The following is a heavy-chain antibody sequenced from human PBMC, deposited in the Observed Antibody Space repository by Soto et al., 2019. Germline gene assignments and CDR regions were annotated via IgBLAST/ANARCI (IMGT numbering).Heavy chain of an antibody. CDR3: ARGRGIANNYFDY. CDR1: GGPLSSYY. J-gene: IGHJ4*02. V-gene: IGHV4-34*01. CDR2: INHSGST. Sequence: SETLSLTCTVSGGPLSSYYWSWIRQPPGKGLEWIGEINHSGSTNYNPSLKSRVTISVDTSKNQFSLKLSSVTAADTAVYYCARGRGIANNYFDYWGQGTLVTVSS. D-gene: IGHD6-13*01.